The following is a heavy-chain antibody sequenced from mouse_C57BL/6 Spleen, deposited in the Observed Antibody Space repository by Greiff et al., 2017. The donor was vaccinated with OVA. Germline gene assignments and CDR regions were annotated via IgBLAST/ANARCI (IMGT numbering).Heavy chain of an antibody. J-gene: IGHJ4*01. CDR3: AKSDGRSPHYYAMDY. V-gene: IGHV5-17*01. CDR2: ISSGSSTI. CDR1: GFTFSDYG. D-gene: IGHD1-1*01. Sequence: EVQLVESGGGLVKPGGSLKLSCAASGFTFSDYGMHWVRQAPEKGLEWVAYISSGSSTIYYADTVKGRFTISRDNAKNTLFMQMTSLRSEDTAMYSCAKSDGRSPHYYAMDYWGQGPSVTVAS.